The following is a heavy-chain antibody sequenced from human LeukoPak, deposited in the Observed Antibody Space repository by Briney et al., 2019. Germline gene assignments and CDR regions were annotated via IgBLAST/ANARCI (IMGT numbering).Heavy chain of an antibody. CDR1: GFTFRKYW. Sequence: PGGSLRLSCAASGFTFRKYWMAWVRQAPGQGLEWVATIAANGNDKDYEDSVKGRFTISRDNAKNSLYLQMNSLRAEDTAVYYCARDMVVLRFLEWSTYYGMDVWGQGTTVTVSS. D-gene: IGHD3-3*01. CDR3: ARDMVVLRFLEWSTYYGMDV. J-gene: IGHJ6*02. V-gene: IGHV3-7*03. CDR2: IAANGNDK.